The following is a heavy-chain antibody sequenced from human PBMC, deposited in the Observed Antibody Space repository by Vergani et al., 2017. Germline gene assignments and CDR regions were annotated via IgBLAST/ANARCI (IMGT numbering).Heavy chain of an antibody. CDR3: ARDRGIVGATTGGMDV. D-gene: IGHD1-26*01. J-gene: IGHJ6*02. Sequence: QVQLQESGPGLVKPSETLSLTCTVSGGSISSYYWSWIRQPPGKGLEWIVYIYYSGSTNYNPSLKSRVTISVDTSKNQFSLKLSSVTAADTAVYYCARDRGIVGATTGGMDVWGQGTTVTVSS. CDR2: IYYSGST. CDR1: GGSISSYY. V-gene: IGHV4-59*01.